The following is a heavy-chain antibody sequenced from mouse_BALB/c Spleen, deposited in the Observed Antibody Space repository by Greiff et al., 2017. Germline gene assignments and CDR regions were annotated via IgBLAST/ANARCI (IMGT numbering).Heavy chain of an antibody. D-gene: IGHD2-2*01. V-gene: IGHV1-69*02. CDR2: IDPSDSYT. CDR1: GYTFTSYW. J-gene: IGHJ2*01. Sequence: QVQLQQPGAELVKPGASVKLSCKASGYTFTSYWMHWVQQRPGQGLEWIGEIDPSDSYTNYNQKFKGKATLTVDKSSSTAYMQLSSLTSEDSAVYYCARRFYYGNDVLVDYFDYWGQGTTRTVSS. CDR3: ARRFYYGNDVLVDYFDY.